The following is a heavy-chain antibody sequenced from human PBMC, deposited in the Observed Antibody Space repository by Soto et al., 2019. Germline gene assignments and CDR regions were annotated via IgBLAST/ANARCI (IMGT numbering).Heavy chain of an antibody. CDR2: MYWHDDE. J-gene: IGHJ4*02. V-gene: IGHV2-5*01. D-gene: IGHD3-16*01. Sequence: SGPTLVNPTQTLTLTCTFSGFSLSTTGVGVSWIRQPPGKALEWLALMYWHDDERYSPSLKSRLTITKDTSKNQVVLTMPNMDPVDTATYYCAHRGGATVGLYYFDYWGQGALVTVSS. CDR3: AHRGGATVGLYYFDY. CDR1: GFSLSTTGVG.